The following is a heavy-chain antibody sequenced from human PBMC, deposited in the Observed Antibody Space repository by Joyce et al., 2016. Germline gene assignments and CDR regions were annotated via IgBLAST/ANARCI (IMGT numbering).Heavy chain of an antibody. Sequence: QVQLVQSGVEVKKPGASVKVSCKASGYTFSNYGISWVRQAPGKGLEWIGWNIRFNGNTKYAQKFQGRITMTTDTSARTAYMELRSLRADDTVVYYCAREGGGSYSNYYYYMDVWGKGTTVTVSS. CDR1: GYTFSNYG. D-gene: IGHD4-11*01. CDR2: NIRFNGNT. V-gene: IGHV1-18*01. J-gene: IGHJ6*03. CDR3: AREGGGSYSNYYYYMDV.